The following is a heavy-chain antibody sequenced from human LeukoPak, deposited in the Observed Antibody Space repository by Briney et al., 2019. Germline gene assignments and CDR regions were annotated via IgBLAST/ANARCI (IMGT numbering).Heavy chain of an antibody. J-gene: IGHJ4*02. V-gene: IGHV4-59*01. CDR2: IYYTGST. D-gene: IGHD3-16*01. Sequence: PSETLSLTCTVSGGSISRDYWSWIRQPPENGPEWIGYIYYTGSTNYNPSLKSRVTISADTSKNHFSLKLNSVTTADTAVYYCTRGAGWLIDYWGQGILVTVSS. CDR1: GGSISRDY. CDR3: TRGAGWLIDY.